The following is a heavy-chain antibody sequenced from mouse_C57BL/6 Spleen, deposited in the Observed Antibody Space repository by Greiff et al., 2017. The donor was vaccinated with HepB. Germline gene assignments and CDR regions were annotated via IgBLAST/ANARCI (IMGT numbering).Heavy chain of an antibody. V-gene: IGHV1-82*01. CDR1: GYAFSSSW. D-gene: IGHD2-1*01. CDR3: AREGGNYVAWFAY. Sequence: QVQLKESGPELVKPGASVKISCKASGYAFSSSWMNWVKQRPGKGLEWIGRIYPGDGDTNYNGKFKGKATLTADKSSSTAYMQLSSLTSEDSAVYVCAREGGNYVAWFAYWGQGTLVTVSA. J-gene: IGHJ3*01. CDR2: IYPGDGDT.